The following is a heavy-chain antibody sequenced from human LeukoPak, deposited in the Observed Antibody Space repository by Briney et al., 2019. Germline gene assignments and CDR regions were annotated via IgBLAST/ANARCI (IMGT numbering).Heavy chain of an antibody. Sequence: ASVKVSCKASGYTFTSYDINWVRQATGQGLEWMGWMNPNSGNTGYAQKFQGRVTMTRSTSISTAYMELSSLRSEDTAVYYCARAIVATTPTPSFYFDYWGQGTLVTVSS. J-gene: IGHJ4*02. CDR3: ARAIVATTPTPSFYFDY. CDR1: GYTFTSYD. V-gene: IGHV1-8*01. D-gene: IGHD5-12*01. CDR2: MNPNSGNT.